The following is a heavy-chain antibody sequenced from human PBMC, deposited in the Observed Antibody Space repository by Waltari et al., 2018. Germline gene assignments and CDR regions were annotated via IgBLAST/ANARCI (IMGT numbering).Heavy chain of an antibody. CDR2: IRYDGSNK. CDR3: AKDQRARYSGYDFDY. J-gene: IGHJ4*02. CDR1: GFTFSSYG. V-gene: IGHV3-30*02. D-gene: IGHD5-12*01. Sequence: QVQLVESGGGVVQPGGSLRLSCAASGFTFSSYGMHWVRQAPGKGLEWVAFIRYDGSNKYYADSVKGRFTISRDNSKNTLYLQMNSLRAEDTAVYYCAKDQRARYSGYDFDYWGQGTLVTVSS.